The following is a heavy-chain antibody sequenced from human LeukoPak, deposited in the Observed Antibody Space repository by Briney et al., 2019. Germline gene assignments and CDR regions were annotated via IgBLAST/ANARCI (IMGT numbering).Heavy chain of an antibody. J-gene: IGHJ4*02. V-gene: IGHV3-23*01. Sequence: QPGGSLRLSCAISGFIFNSNGMNWVRQTPGKGLEWISTIAGSDGRTYYAESVRGRFTISRDNSKNTVSLEMNSLRVEDTAVYYCARGIYWSLDYWGQGTLVTVSS. CDR1: GFIFNSNG. CDR3: ARGIYWSLDY. CDR2: IAGSDGRT. D-gene: IGHD1-1*01.